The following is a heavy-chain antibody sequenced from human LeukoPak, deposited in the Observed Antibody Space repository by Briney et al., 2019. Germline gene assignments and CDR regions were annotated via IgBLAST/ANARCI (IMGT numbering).Heavy chain of an antibody. D-gene: IGHD6-13*01. CDR3: TIAAAGHPIDY. CDR2: ISAYNGNT. CDR1: GYTFTSYG. V-gene: IGHV1-18*01. Sequence: ASVKVSCKASGYTFTSYGISWVRQAPGQGLEWMGWISAYNGNTNYAQKLQGRVTMTTDTSTSTAYMELRSLRSDDTAVYYCTIAAAGHPIDYWGQGTLVTVSS. J-gene: IGHJ4*02.